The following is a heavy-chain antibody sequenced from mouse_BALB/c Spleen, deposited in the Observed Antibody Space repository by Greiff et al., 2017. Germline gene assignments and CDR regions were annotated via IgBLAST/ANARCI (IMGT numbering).Heavy chain of an antibody. CDR3: TRRGYDPFDY. J-gene: IGHJ2*01. V-gene: IGHV1-15*01. Sequence: VQLQQSGAELVRPGASVTLSCKASGYTFTDYEMHWVKQTPVHGLEWIGAIDPETGGTAYNQKFKGKATLTADKSSSTAYMELRSLTSEDSAVYYCTRRGYDPFDYWGQGTTLTVSS. CDR2: IDPETGGT. D-gene: IGHD2-14*01. CDR1: GYTFTDYE.